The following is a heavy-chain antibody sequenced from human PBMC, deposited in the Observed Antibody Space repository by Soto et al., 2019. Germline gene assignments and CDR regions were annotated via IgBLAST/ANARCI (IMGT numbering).Heavy chain of an antibody. CDR1: GFTFSDYA. CDR2: ISFDGNIK. CDR3: ARATRRYCTSLSCLGLYGLDV. Sequence: QVQLVESGGGVVQPGRSLRLSCAASGFTFSDYAMHWVRHVPGQGLEWVAVISFDGNIKYDADSVKGRFTISRDNSKNTLFLEMDSLKGEDTAVYSCARATRRYCTSLSCLGLYGLDVWGQGTAVTVSS. J-gene: IGHJ6*02. D-gene: IGHD2-8*01. V-gene: IGHV3-30-3*01.